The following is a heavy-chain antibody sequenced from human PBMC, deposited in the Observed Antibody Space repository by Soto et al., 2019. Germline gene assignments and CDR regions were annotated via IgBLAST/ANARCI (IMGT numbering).Heavy chain of an antibody. Sequence: PSETLSLTCTVSGGSISSYYWSWIRQPPGKGLEWIGYIYYSGSTNYNPSLKSRVTISVDTSKNQFSLKLSSVTAADTAVYYCARSYSSYVFGCFDPWGQGTLVTVSS. D-gene: IGHD6-6*01. CDR3: ARSYSSYVFGCFDP. CDR2: IYYSGST. J-gene: IGHJ5*02. CDR1: GGSISSYY. V-gene: IGHV4-59*01.